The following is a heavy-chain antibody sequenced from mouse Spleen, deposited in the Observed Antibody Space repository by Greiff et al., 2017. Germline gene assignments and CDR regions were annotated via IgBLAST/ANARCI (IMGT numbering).Heavy chain of an antibody. CDR3: ARIYDGYYPAY. CDR2: ISSGSSTI. V-gene: IGHV5-17*01. CDR1: GFTFSDYG. D-gene: IGHD2-3*01. J-gene: IGHJ3*01. Sequence: EVQGVESGGGLVKPGGSLKLSCAASGFTFSDYGMHWVRQAPEKGLEWVAYISSGSSTIYYADTVKGRFTISRDNAKNTLFLQMTSLRSEDTAMYYCARIYDGYYPAYWGQGTLVTVSA.